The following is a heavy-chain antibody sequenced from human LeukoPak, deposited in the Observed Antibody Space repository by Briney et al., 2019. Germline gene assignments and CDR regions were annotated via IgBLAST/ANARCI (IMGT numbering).Heavy chain of an antibody. J-gene: IGHJ4*02. CDR2: ISAYNGDT. V-gene: IGHV1-18*01. D-gene: IGHD3-22*01. Sequence: GASVKVSCKTSGFTFTHYGIAWVRQAPGQGLEWLGWISAYNGDTNFAQKFQGRVTMSTDTSTSTAYMELRSLRSDDTAVYYCVRDPSNSSGHYAYFDYWGQGALVTVSS. CDR3: VRDPSNSSGHYAYFDY. CDR1: GFTFTHYG.